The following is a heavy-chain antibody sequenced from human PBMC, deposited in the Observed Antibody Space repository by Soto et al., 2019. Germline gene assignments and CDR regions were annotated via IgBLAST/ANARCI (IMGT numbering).Heavy chain of an antibody. Sequence: QVQLVQSGAEVKKPGSSVKVSCKASGGTFSSYAISWVRQAPGQGLEWMGGIIPIFGTANYAQTFQGRVTITADESTSTAYMELSSRRSEDTAVYYCARVGYYYDSSGYLNYWGQGTLVTVSS. V-gene: IGHV1-69*01. CDR1: GGTFSSYA. D-gene: IGHD3-22*01. CDR2: IIPIFGTA. CDR3: ARVGYYYDSSGYLNY. J-gene: IGHJ4*02.